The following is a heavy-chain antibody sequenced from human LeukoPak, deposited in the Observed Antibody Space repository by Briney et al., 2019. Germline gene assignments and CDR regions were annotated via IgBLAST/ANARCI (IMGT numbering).Heavy chain of an antibody. V-gene: IGHV1-18*01. CDR3: ARAIGPNYYYYYMDV. CDR2: ISPLNSNT. D-gene: IGHD3-16*02. CDR1: GYTFTSYA. J-gene: IGHJ6*03. Sequence: GASVKVSCKASGYTFTSYAINWVRQAPGQGLEWMGWISPLNSNTNYAQKFQGRVTMTTDTSTSTAYMELRSLRSDDTAVYYCARAIGPNYYYYYMDVWGKGTTVTVSS.